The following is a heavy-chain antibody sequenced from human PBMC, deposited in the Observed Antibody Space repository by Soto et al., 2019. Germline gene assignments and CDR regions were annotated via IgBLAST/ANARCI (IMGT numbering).Heavy chain of an antibody. CDR1: GGSFSGYY. D-gene: IGHD6-19*01. CDR3: ARSSSGWYYYYGMDV. J-gene: IGHJ6*02. Sequence: SETLSLTCAVYGGSFSGYYWSWIRQPPGKGLEWIGEINHSGSTNYNPSLKSRVTISVDTSKNQFSLKLSSVTAADTAVYYCARSSSGWYYYYGMDVWGQGTTVTVSS. CDR2: INHSGST. V-gene: IGHV4-34*01.